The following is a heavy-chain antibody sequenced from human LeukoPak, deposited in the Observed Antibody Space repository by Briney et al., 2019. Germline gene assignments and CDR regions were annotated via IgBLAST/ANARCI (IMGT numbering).Heavy chain of an antibody. CDR3: ARAHLSGYFDY. Sequence: GASAKVSCKASGYTFTSYYMHWVRQAPGQGLEWMGIINPSGGSTTNAQKFQGRVTMTRDMSTSTVYMDLISLRSEDTAVYYCARAHLSGYFDYWGQGTLVTVSS. J-gene: IGHJ4*02. D-gene: IGHD3-10*01. V-gene: IGHV1-46*01. CDR1: GYTFTSYY. CDR2: INPSGGST.